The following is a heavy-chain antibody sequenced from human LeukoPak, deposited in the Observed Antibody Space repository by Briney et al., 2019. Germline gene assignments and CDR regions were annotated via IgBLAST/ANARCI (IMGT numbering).Heavy chain of an antibody. J-gene: IGHJ3*02. CDR1: GGTFSSYA. CDR3: AAVMLGGSYSGAFDI. CDR2: MNPNSGNT. D-gene: IGHD1-26*01. V-gene: IGHV1-8*02. Sequence: ASVKVSCKASGGTFSSYAINWVRQATGQGLEWMGWMNPNSGNTGYAQKFQGRVAMTRNTSISTAYMELSSLRSEDTAVYHCAAVMLGGSYSGAFDIWGQGTMVTVSS.